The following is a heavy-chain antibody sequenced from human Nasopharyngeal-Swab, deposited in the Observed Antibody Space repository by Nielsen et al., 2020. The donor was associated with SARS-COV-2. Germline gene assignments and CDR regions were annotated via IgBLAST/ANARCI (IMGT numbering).Heavy chain of an antibody. D-gene: IGHD4-11*01. Sequence: WVREAPGKGLEWVGWISPFNGVIHYAQKFQDRVIMTTDTSTNTAYLEVTSLTSDDTAVYYCARDRTQLLVFYYYGLDVWGQGTTVTVSS. CDR2: ISPFNGVI. V-gene: IGHV1-18*01. J-gene: IGHJ6*02. CDR3: ARDRTQLLVFYYYGLDV.